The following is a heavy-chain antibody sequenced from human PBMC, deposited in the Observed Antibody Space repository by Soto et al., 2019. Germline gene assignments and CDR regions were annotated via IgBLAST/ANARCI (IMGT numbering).Heavy chain of an antibody. CDR1: GFTFRTYG. V-gene: IGHV3-33*01. Sequence: GGSLRLSCAASGFTFRTYGMHWVRQAPGKGLEWVALIWNDGTRPAYADSVKGRFTLSRDNSKNTLLLKMNSLRAEDTAVYYCAIYYGSGSYFPDHYYYGMDVWGQGTTVTVSS. J-gene: IGHJ6*02. CDR2: IWNDGTRP. CDR3: AIYYGSGSYFPDHYYYGMDV. D-gene: IGHD3-10*01.